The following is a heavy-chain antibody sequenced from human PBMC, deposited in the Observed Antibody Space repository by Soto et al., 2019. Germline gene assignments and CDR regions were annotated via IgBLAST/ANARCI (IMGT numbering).Heavy chain of an antibody. V-gene: IGHV4-30-4*01. CDR3: ARARVVIFDY. CDR1: GGSISSGDYH. CDR2: IYYSGST. D-gene: IGHD3-3*01. Sequence: QVQLQESGPGLVKPSQTLSLTCTVSGGSISSGDYHWSWIRQPPGKGLEWIGYIYYSGSTYYNPALRSRVTRSVDTPKNQCSLKLSSVTAADTAVYYCARARVVIFDYWGQGTLVTVSS. J-gene: IGHJ4*02.